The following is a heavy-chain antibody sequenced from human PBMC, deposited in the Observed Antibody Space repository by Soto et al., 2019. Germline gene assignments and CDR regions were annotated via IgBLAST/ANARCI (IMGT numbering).Heavy chain of an antibody. CDR3: ARDLPAGD. CDR2: ISYDGSNK. CDR1: GFTFSSYA. V-gene: IGHV3-30-3*01. Sequence: ESGGGVVQPGRSLRLSCAASGFTFSSYAMHWVRQAPGKGLEWVAVISYDGSNKYYADSVKGRFTISRDNSKNTLYLQMNSLRAEDTAVYYCARDLPAGDWGQGTLVTVSS. J-gene: IGHJ4*02. D-gene: IGHD3-10*01.